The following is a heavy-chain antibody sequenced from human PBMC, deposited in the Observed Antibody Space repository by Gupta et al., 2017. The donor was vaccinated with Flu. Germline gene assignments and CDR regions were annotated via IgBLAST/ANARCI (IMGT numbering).Heavy chain of an antibody. CDR1: GFPFSTYA. V-gene: IGHV3-23*01. CDR3: AKDQVARDYIAVADAMDS. CDR2: ISSSGGSA. Sequence: EIQLLESGGGLVQPGVSLRLSCRASGFPFSTYAMSWVRQAPGKGLGWVSVISSSGGSAYYTDSVKDTFTISRDNSVDTLYLQMNSLRAEDTAVYFGAKDQVARDYIAVADAMDSWGQGTLVTVSS. D-gene: IGHD6-19*01. J-gene: IGHJ4*02.